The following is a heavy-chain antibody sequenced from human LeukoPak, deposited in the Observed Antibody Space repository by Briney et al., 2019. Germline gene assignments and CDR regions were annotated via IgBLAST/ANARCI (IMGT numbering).Heavy chain of an antibody. D-gene: IGHD3-10*01. CDR3: ARWSRSYGSGPFDY. Sequence: PSETLSLTCVVSGYSISSGYDWGWIRQPPGKELEWIGTIFHNGRTYFNPSLQSRVTISVDTSKNQFSLNLTSMTAADTAVYYCARWSRSYGSGPFDYWGQGTLVSVSS. CDR1: GYSISSGYD. CDR2: IFHNGRT. J-gene: IGHJ4*02. V-gene: IGHV4-38-2*01.